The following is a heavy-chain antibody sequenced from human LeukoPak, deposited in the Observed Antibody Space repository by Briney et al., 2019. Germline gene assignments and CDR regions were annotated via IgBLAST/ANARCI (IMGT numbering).Heavy chain of an antibody. J-gene: IGHJ4*02. CDR3: AKARIPSGNGYYSD. D-gene: IGHD3-22*01. V-gene: IGHV3-33*06. CDR2: IWYDGSNK. CDR1: GFTFSNYG. Sequence: PGRSLRLSCAASGFTFSNYGMHWVRQAPGKGLEWVAVIWYDGSNKFYTDSVKGRFTISRDNSRNTLYLQMNSLRAEDTAIYYCAKARIPSGNGYYSDWGQGTLVTVSS.